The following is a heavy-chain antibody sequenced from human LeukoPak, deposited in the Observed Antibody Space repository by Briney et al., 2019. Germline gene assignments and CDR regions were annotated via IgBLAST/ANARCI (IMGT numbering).Heavy chain of an antibody. CDR2: ISSSGSTI. J-gene: IGHJ4*02. CDR1: GFTFSSYE. CDR3: ARGYSGYDWCFDY. V-gene: IGHV3-48*03. Sequence: GGSLRLSCAASGFTFSSYEMNWVRQAPGKGLEWVSYISSSGSTIYYADSVKGRFTISRDNAKNSLYLQMNSLRAEDTALYYCARGYSGYDWCFDYWGQGTLVTVSS. D-gene: IGHD5-12*01.